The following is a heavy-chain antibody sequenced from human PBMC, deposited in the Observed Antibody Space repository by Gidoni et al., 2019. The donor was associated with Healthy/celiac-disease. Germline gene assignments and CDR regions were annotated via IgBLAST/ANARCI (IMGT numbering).Heavy chain of an antibody. Sequence: EVQLLESGGGLVQPGGSLRLSCAASGFTFSSYAMSWVRQAPGKGLEWVSAISGSGGSTYYADSVKGRFTISRDNSKNTLYLQMNSLRAEDTAVYYCAKDNAGIAVAGYVGYYYYYGMDVWGQGTTVTVSS. CDR2: ISGSGGST. D-gene: IGHD6-19*01. V-gene: IGHV3-23*01. J-gene: IGHJ6*02. CDR1: GFTFSSYA. CDR3: AKDNAGIAVAGYVGYYYYYGMDV.